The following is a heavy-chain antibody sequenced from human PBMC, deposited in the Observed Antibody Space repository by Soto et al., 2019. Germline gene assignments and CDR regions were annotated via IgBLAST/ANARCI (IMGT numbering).Heavy chain of an antibody. V-gene: IGHV1-18*01. CDR2: ISTYNGNT. D-gene: IGHD5-12*01. J-gene: IGHJ4*02. CDR3: ARGYSYGSRYYFDY. CDR1: GYTFTTSG. Sequence: ASVKVSCKASGYTFTTSGITWVRQAPGQGLEWMGWISTYNGNTNYAQKLQGRVTMTTDTFTSTAYMELRSLRSDDTAVYYCARGYSYGSRYYFDYWGQGTLVTVS.